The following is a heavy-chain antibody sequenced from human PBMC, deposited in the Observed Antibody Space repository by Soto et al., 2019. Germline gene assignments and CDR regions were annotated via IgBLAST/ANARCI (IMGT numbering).Heavy chain of an antibody. J-gene: IGHJ6*02. CDR1: GFTFSSYG. D-gene: IGHD2-2*03. CDR3: AKGAMDIVVVPAALKYYYYYGMDV. Sequence: GGSLRLSCAASGFTFSSYGMHWVRQAPGKGLEWVAVISYDGSNKYYADSVKGRFTISRDNSKNTLYLQMNSLRAEDTAVYYCAKGAMDIVVVPAALKYYYYYGMDVWGQGTTVTVSS. V-gene: IGHV3-30*18. CDR2: ISYDGSNK.